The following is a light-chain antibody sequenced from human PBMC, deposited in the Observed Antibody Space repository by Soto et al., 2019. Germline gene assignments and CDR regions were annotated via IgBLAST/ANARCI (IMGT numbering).Light chain of an antibody. V-gene: IGKV1-5*03. CDR3: QQYNSYSSYT. CDR1: QSISSW. Sequence: DIQMTQSPSTLSASVGDRVTITCRASQSISSWLAWYQQKPGKAPKLLIYKASSLESGVPSRFSGSGSGTEFTLTISSLQPDDFATYYCQQYNSYSSYTCGQGTKLEIK. J-gene: IGKJ2*01. CDR2: KAS.